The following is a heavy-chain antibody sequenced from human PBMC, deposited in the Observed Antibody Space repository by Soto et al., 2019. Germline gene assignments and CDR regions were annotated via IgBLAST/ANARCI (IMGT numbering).Heavy chain of an antibody. CDR1: GGSISSYY. Sequence: SETLSLTCTVSGGSISSYYWSWIRQPPGKGLEWIGYIYYSGSTNYNPSLKSRVTISVDTSKNQFSLKLSSVTAADTAVYYCAKSSRLYSPFVGFWGQGTPVPVSP. J-gene: IGHJ4*02. CDR3: AKSSRLYSPFVGF. D-gene: IGHD2-15*01. CDR2: IYYSGST. V-gene: IGHV4-59*01.